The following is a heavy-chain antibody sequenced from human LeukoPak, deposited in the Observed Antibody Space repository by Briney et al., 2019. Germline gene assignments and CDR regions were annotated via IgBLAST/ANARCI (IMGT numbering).Heavy chain of an antibody. CDR3: TSPGDRVDYYYMDV. CDR2: IRSKANSYAT. D-gene: IGHD7-27*01. Sequence: GGSVRLSCAASGFTFSGSAMHWVRQASGKGLEWVGRIRSKANSYATAYAASVKGRFTISRDDSKNTAYLQMNSLKTEDTAVYYCTSPGDRVDYYYMDVWGKGTTVTVSS. V-gene: IGHV3-73*01. CDR1: GFTFSGSA. J-gene: IGHJ6*03.